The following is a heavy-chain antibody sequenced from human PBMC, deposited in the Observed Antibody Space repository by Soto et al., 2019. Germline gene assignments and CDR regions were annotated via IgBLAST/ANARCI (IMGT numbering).Heavy chain of an antibody. Sequence: SETLSLTCAVHGGSFSGYYWSWIRQPPGKGLEWIGEINHSGSTNYNPSLKSRVTISVDTSKNQFSLKLSSVTAADTAVYYCARGSITMVRGVIFYMDVWGKGTTVTVSS. D-gene: IGHD3-10*01. CDR2: INHSGST. CDR3: ARGSITMVRGVIFYMDV. J-gene: IGHJ6*03. CDR1: GGSFSGYY. V-gene: IGHV4-34*01.